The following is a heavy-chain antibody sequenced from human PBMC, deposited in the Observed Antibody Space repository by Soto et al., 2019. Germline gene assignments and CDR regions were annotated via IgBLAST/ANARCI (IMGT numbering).Heavy chain of an antibody. CDR3: ARLNYYDSSGYYRDY. J-gene: IGHJ4*02. V-gene: IGHV4-59*01. Sequence: SETLSLTCTVSGGSISSYYWSLVRHPAGKGLEWIGYIYYSGSTNYNPSLKSRVTISVDTSKNQFSLKLSSVTAADTAVYYCARLNYYDSSGYYRDYWGQGTLVTVSS. CDR2: IYYSGST. CDR1: GGSISSYY. D-gene: IGHD3-22*01.